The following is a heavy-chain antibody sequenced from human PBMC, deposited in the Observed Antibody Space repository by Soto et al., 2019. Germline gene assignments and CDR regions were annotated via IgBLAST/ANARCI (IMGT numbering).Heavy chain of an antibody. J-gene: IGHJ6*02. CDR2: IIPILTTP. CDR1: GGTFSISG. V-gene: IGHV1-69*13. D-gene: IGHD2-8*02. CDR3: ATSVGIAPTGEDGMDV. Sequence: SVQVSFKASGGTFSISGFSWVRQARGQGPEWIGGIIPILTTPNYAQTFHGRVTIVADESTTTVYMELSSLKSEDTAVYYCATSVGIAPTGEDGMDVWGQGTSVTVSS.